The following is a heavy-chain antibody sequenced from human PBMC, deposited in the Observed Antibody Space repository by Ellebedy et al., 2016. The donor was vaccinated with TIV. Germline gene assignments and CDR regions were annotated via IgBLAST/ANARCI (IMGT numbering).Heavy chain of an antibody. D-gene: IGHD5-24*01. CDR3: ARATSGFDY. Sequence: PGGSLRLSCAASGFTSSSHDMHWVRQPTGKGLEWVSGITSAGDTYYLGSVKGRFIISRDNAKNSLYLQMNSLRAKDTAVYYCARATSGFDYWGQGTLATVSS. CDR1: GFTSSSHD. CDR2: ITSAGDT. J-gene: IGHJ4*02. V-gene: IGHV3-13*01.